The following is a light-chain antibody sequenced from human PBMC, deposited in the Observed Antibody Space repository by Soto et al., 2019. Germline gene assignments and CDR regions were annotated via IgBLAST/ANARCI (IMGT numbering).Light chain of an antibody. CDR1: QSLIHSDGSTY. V-gene: IGKV2-30*02. J-gene: IGKJ1*01. Sequence: VVMTQSPLSLPVTLGQPASISCRSSQSLIHSDGSTYLSWFQQRPGRSPRRLIYEVSDRDSGVPDRFSGSGSGTDFTLKISRVEAEDVGVYYCMQGTHWPWTFGQGTEVEIK. CDR3: MQGTHWPWT. CDR2: EVS.